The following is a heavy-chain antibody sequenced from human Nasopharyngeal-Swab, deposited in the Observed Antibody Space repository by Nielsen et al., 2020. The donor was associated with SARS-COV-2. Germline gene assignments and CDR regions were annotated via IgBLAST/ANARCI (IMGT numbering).Heavy chain of an antibody. CDR2: IFVSDSDT. D-gene: IGHD6-13*01. CDR3: ARHATPAISWESFDI. V-gene: IGHV5-51*01. CDR1: GYNFADHW. J-gene: IGHJ3*02. Sequence: GESLKISCQGSGYNFADHWIAWVRQMPGKGLEWMGIIFVSDSDTRYSPSLQGQVTISADKSVSIAYLQFGSLKASDTAMYYCARHATPAISWESFDIWGHGTTVSVSS.